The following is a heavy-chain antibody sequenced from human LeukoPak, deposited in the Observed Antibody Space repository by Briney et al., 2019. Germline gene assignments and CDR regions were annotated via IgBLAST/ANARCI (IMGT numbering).Heavy chain of an antibody. Sequence: ASETLSLTCTVSGGSISSGGYYWSWIRQHPGKGLEWIGYIYYSGSTNYNPSLKSRVTISVDTSKNQFSLKLSSVTAADTAVYYCARAVAYYYDSSGNDDAFDIRGQGTMVTVSS. V-gene: IGHV4-31*03. CDR2: IYYSGST. J-gene: IGHJ3*02. CDR1: GGSISSGGYY. CDR3: ARAVAYYYDSSGNDDAFDI. D-gene: IGHD3-22*01.